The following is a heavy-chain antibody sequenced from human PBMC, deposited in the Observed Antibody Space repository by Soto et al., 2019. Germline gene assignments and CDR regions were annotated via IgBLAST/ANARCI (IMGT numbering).Heavy chain of an antibody. V-gene: IGHV3-7*03. Sequence: GGSLRLSCAASGFTFSSYWMSWVRQAPGKGLEWVANIKQDGSEKYYVDSVKGRFTISRDNAKNSLYLQMNSLGAEDTAVYYCARDPILVPYYDFWSGYHGGMDVWGQGT. D-gene: IGHD3-3*01. J-gene: IGHJ6*02. CDR2: IKQDGSEK. CDR3: ARDPILVPYYDFWSGYHGGMDV. CDR1: GFTFSSYW.